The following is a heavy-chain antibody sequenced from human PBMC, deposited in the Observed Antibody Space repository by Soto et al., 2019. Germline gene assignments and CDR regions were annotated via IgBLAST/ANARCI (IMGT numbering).Heavy chain of an antibody. Sequence: QVQLVQSGAEVKKPGASVKASCKASGYTFTSYYIHWVRQAPGQGLEWMGIFNPTGDTASYAQKLQDRVTMTRNTSTGTAYIELGSLRSEDTAVYYCARGGRIVDTGIGYYYYHAMDVWGQGTTVTVS. CDR2: FNPTGDTA. V-gene: IGHV1-46*01. CDR1: GYTFTSYY. D-gene: IGHD5-18*01. J-gene: IGHJ6*02. CDR3: ARGGRIVDTGIGYYYYHAMDV.